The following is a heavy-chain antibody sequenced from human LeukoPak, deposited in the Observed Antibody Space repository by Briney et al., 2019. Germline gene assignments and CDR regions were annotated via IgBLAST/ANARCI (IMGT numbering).Heavy chain of an antibody. CDR3: ARGPQYCGSDCSMYFHH. CDR2: MYTSGDT. V-gene: IGHV4-61*02. J-gene: IGHJ1*01. Sequence: PSETLSLTCSVSGGSISSTSYYWSWIRQPAGKGLEWIGRMYTSGDTNYNPSLKSRVTISMDTSKNQLSLKLSSVTAADTAVYYCARGPQYCGSDCSMYFHHWGQGTLITVSS. D-gene: IGHD2-21*02. CDR1: GGSISSTSYY.